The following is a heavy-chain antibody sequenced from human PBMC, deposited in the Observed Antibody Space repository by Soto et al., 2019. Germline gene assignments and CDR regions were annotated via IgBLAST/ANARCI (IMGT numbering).Heavy chain of an antibody. J-gene: IGHJ6*02. V-gene: IGHV3-23*01. Sequence: GGSLRLSCAASGFTFSSYAMSWVRQAPGKGLEWVSAISGSGGSTYYADSVKGRFTISRDNSKNTLYLQMNSLRAEDTAVYYCAKKDTKCGGDCYSRNYYYGMDVWGQGTTVTVSS. CDR1: GFTFSSYA. CDR3: AKKDTKCGGDCYSRNYYYGMDV. CDR2: ISGSGGST. D-gene: IGHD2-21*02.